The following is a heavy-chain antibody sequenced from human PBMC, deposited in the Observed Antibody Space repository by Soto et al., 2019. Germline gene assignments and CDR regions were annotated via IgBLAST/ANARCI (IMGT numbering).Heavy chain of an antibody. CDR1: GFTFSDYY. CDR2: ISSSGSTI. CDR3: ARVEETGPYYYGMDV. V-gene: IGHV3-11*01. J-gene: IGHJ6*02. Sequence: GGSLRLSCAASGFTFSDYYMSWIRQAPGKGLEWVSYISSSGSTIYYADSVKGRFTISRDNAKNSLYLQMNSLRAEDTAVYYCARVEETGPYYYGMDVWGQGTTVTVSS.